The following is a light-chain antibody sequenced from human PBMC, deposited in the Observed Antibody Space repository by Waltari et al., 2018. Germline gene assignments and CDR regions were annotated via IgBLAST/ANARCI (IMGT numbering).Light chain of an antibody. CDR2: DNN. CDR3: GAWDSSLTTVL. CDR1: TSNIWQNS. Sequence: HSALTQPPSVSAAPGQKVTVSCPGDTSNIWQNSVAWYQQLPGTAPKLLIYDNNKRPSGIPDRFSASKSDTSATLGISGLQTGDEADYYCGAWDSSLTTVLFGGGTKLTVL. V-gene: IGLV1-51*01. J-gene: IGLJ2*01.